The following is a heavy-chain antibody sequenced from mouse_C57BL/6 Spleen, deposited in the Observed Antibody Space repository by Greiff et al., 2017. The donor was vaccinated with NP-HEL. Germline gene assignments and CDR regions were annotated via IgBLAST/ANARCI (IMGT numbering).Heavy chain of an antibody. CDR3: APQGDYYGSY. Sequence: EVQLQQSGPELVKPGASVKISCKASGYTFTDYYMNWVKQSHGKSLEWIGDINPNNGGTSYNQKFKGKATLTVDKSSSTAYMELRSLTSEDSAVYYCAPQGDYYGSYWGQGTTLTVSS. J-gene: IGHJ2*01. D-gene: IGHD1-2*01. V-gene: IGHV1-26*01. CDR1: GYTFTDYY. CDR2: INPNNGGT.